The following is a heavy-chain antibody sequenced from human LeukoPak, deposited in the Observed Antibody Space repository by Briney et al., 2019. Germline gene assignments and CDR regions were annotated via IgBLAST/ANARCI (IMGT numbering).Heavy chain of an antibody. CDR1: GGSISSYY. D-gene: IGHD3-10*01. CDR3: ASYGSGKDDH. Sequence: SETLSLTCTVSGGSISSYYWSWIRRPPGKGLEWIGYIYYSGSTNYNPSLKSRVTISVDTSKNQFSLKLTSVTAADTAVYYCASYGSGKDDHWGQGTLVTVSS. V-gene: IGHV4-59*08. J-gene: IGHJ4*02. CDR2: IYYSGST.